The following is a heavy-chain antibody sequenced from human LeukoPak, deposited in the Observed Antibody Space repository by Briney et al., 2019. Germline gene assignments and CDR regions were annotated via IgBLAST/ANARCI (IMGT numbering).Heavy chain of an antibody. Sequence: ASVKVSCKASSYTFTRYGISWVRQAPGQGLEWMGWISAYNGNTNYAQKLQGRVTMTTDTSTSTAYMELRSLRSDDTAVYYCARDLRARSFSDCPNYWGQGTLVTVSS. D-gene: IGHD2-21*02. J-gene: IGHJ4*02. CDR3: ARDLRARSFSDCPNY. CDR2: ISAYNGNT. V-gene: IGHV1-18*01. CDR1: SYTFTRYG.